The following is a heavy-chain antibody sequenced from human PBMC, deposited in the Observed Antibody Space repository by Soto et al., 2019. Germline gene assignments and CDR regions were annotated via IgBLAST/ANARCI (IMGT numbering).Heavy chain of an antibody. J-gene: IGHJ5*02. CDR1: GGSISSSSYY. Sequence: QLQLQESGPGLVKPSETLSLTCTVSGGSISSSSYYWGWIRQPPGKGLEWIGSIYYSGSTYYNPSLKSRVTISVDTSKNQFSLKLSSVTAADTAVYYCARQTPIVGAIGGWFDPWGQGTLVTVSS. V-gene: IGHV4-39*01. D-gene: IGHD1-26*01. CDR3: ARQTPIVGAIGGWFDP. CDR2: IYYSGST.